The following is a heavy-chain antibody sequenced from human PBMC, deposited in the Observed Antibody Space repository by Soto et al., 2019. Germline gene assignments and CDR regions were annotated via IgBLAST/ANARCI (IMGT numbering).Heavy chain of an antibody. CDR3: ARVGASYSGMYYFDY. Sequence: PGGSLRLSCAASGFTFSVYSMNWVRQAPGKGLEWISYIRHDSSTTYYADSVKGRFTISRDNAKNSVFLQMNSMSAEDTAAYYCARVGASYSGMYYFDYWGQGALVTVSS. V-gene: IGHV3-48*01. CDR1: GFTFSVYS. J-gene: IGHJ4*02. CDR2: IRHDSSTT. D-gene: IGHD5-12*01.